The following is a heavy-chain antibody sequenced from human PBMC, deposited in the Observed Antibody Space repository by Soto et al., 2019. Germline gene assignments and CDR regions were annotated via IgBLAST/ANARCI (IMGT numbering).Heavy chain of an antibody. V-gene: IGHV4-59*01. J-gene: IGHJ5*02. D-gene: IGHD3-10*01. CDR1: GGSISSYY. CDR3: AREVRYYGSGTGGIDP. Sequence: SETLSLTCTVSGGSISSYYWSWIRQPPGKGLEWIGYIYYSGSTNYNPSLKSRVTISVDTSKNQFSLKLSSVTAADTAVYYCAREVRYYGSGTGGIDPWGQGTLVTVSS. CDR2: IYYSGST.